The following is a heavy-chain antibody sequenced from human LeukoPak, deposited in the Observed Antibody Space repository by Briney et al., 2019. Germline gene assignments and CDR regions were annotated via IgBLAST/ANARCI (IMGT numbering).Heavy chain of an antibody. V-gene: IGHV4-59*01. Sequence: PSETLSLTCTVSGGSISSYYWSWIRQPPGKGLEWIGYIYYSGSTNYNPSLKSRVTISVDTSKNQFSLKLSSVTAADTAVYYCARGGSSWYGYYYGMDVWGQGTTVTVSS. CDR2: IYYSGST. CDR3: ARGGSSWYGYYYGMDV. CDR1: GGSISSYY. D-gene: IGHD6-13*01. J-gene: IGHJ6*02.